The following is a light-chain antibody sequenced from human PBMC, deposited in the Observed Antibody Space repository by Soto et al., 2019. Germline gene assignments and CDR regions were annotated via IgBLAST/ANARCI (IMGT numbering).Light chain of an antibody. CDR2: DVT. J-gene: IGLJ1*01. V-gene: IGLV2-11*01. Sequence: QSALTQPRSVSGSLGQSVTISCTGTRSDVSAYKYVSWYQQHPGKAPKLIIYDVTERPSGVPDRFSASKSGSTASLTISGLQAEEEAAYYCCSYAGSYTFVFGTETKLTVL. CDR3: CSYAGSYTFV. CDR1: RSDVSAYKY.